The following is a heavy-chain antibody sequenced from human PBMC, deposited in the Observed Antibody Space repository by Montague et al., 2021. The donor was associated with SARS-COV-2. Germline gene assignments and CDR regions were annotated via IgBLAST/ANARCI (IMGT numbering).Heavy chain of an antibody. D-gene: IGHD3-22*01. J-gene: IGHJ4*02. Sequence: SLRLSCAASGFTFSSYAMSWVRQAPGKGLEWVSAISGSGGSTYYADSVKGRFTISRDNSKNTLYLQMNSLRAEDTAVYYCAKGGERITMIVVVITLADFDYWGQGTRVTVS. CDR3: AKGGERITMIVVVITLADFDY. CDR1: GFTFSSYA. V-gene: IGHV3-23*01. CDR2: ISGSGGST.